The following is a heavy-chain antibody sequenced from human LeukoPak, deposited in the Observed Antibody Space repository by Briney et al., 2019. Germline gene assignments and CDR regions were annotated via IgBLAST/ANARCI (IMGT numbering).Heavy chain of an antibody. V-gene: IGHV3-64D*06. CDR1: GFTFSSYG. Sequence: PGGSLRLSCSASGFTFSSYGMHWVRQAPGKGLEHVSAISSNGGSTYYADSVKGRVTISRDNSKDTVYLQMSSLRAEDTAVYYCVKAHSSSWCYFEYWGQGTLVTVSS. CDR2: ISSNGGST. D-gene: IGHD6-13*01. CDR3: VKAHSSSWCYFEY. J-gene: IGHJ4*02.